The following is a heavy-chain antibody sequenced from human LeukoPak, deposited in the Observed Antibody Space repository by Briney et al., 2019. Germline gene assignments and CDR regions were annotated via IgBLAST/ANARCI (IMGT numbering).Heavy chain of an antibody. D-gene: IGHD1-26*01. CDR2: ISYDGSNE. CDR1: AFTFTSYI. V-gene: IGHV3-30-3*01. CDR3: AKGGPPTGASPRPWDFNY. Sequence: PGGSLRLSCAASAFTFTSYIMHWVRQAPGKGLEWVAVISYDGSNEYYIDSVKGRFTISRDNSKNMLYLQMNSLRSEDTAVYYCAKGGPPTGASPRPWDFNYWGQGTLVTVSS. J-gene: IGHJ4*02.